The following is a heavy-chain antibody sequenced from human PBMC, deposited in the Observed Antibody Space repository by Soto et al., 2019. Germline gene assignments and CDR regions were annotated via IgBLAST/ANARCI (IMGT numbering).Heavy chain of an antibody. D-gene: IGHD2-21*01. Sequence: SETLSLTCVVSGGSLTDYFWSWIRQPPGMALEWIGEINHLGSINYNPSLKSRVTMSVDTSKNQFSLTLNSVTAADTATYYCARGGISHWAYFYYMDVWDRGTTVTVSS. CDR3: ARGGISHWAYFYYMDV. V-gene: IGHV4-34*01. CDR1: GGSLTDYF. CDR2: INHLGSI. J-gene: IGHJ6*03.